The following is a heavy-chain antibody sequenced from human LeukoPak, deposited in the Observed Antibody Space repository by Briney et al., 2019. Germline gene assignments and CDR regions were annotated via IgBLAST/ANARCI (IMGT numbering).Heavy chain of an antibody. J-gene: IGHJ4*02. V-gene: IGHV4-4*02. CDR3: ARDREYNYGPANDH. D-gene: IGHD5-18*01. CDR2: IYHSGST. Sequence: SETLSLTCAVSGDSISSTNWWSWVRQPPGKGLEWIGEIYHSGSTNYNPSLKSRVTISINKSKNQFSLELSSVTAADTAVYYCARDREYNYGPANDHWGQGTLVTVSS. CDR1: GDSISSTNW.